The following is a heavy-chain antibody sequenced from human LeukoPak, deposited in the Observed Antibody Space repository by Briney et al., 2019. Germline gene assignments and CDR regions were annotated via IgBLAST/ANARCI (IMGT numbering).Heavy chain of an antibody. CDR2: IYTSGTT. CDR1: GDSLSPYY. Sequence: PSETLSLTCSVSGDSLSPYYWSWIRQPAGKGLEWIGRIYTSGTTYYNPSLKSRVTFSLDTSKNHFSLKLTSVTAADTAVYYCATKTAPPRRVDSSDIWGQGTMVTVSS. J-gene: IGHJ3*02. V-gene: IGHV4-4*07. CDR3: ATKTAPPRRVDSSDI.